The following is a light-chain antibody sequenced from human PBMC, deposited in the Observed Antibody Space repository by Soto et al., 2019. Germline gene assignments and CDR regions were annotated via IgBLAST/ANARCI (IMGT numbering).Light chain of an antibody. V-gene: IGLV2-11*01. J-gene: IGLJ1*01. CDR3: CSYAGSYTHV. Sequence: QSALTQPRSVSGSPGQSVTISCTGTSSDVGGYNFVSWYQQYPGKAPKLIIYDVTKGPSGVPDRFSGSKSGNTASLTISGLQTDDEADYYCCSYAGSYTHVFGTGTKLTV. CDR1: SSDVGGYNF. CDR2: DVT.